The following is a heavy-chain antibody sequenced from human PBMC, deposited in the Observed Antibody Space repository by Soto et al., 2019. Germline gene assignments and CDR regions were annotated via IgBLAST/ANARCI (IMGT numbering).Heavy chain of an antibody. CDR2: IYYSGST. D-gene: IGHD3-22*01. J-gene: IGHJ4*02. Sequence: PSETLSLTCTVSGGSISSYYWSWIRQPPGKGLEWIGYIYYSGSTNYNPSLRSRVTISVDTSKNQFSLKLSSVTAADTAVYYCARQIIVASFFDYWGQGTLVTVSS. V-gene: IGHV4-59*08. CDR1: GGSISSYY. CDR3: ARQIIVASFFDY.